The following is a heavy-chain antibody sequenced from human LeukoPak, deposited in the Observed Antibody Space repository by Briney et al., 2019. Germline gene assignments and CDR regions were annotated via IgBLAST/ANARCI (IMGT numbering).Heavy chain of an antibody. J-gene: IGHJ4*02. Sequence: PGGSLRLSCAASGFTFSSYSMNWVRQAPGKGLEWVSPISSSSSYIYYADSVKGRFTISRDNAKNSLYLQMSSLRAEDTAVYYCARAWELLGVVGYWGQGTLVTVSS. D-gene: IGHD1-26*01. V-gene: IGHV3-21*01. CDR3: ARAWELLGVVGY. CDR2: ISSSSSYI. CDR1: GFTFSSYS.